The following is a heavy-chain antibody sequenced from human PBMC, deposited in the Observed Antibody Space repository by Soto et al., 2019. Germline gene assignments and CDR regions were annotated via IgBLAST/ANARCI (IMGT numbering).Heavy chain of an antibody. D-gene: IGHD1-20*01. CDR2: IFSSGSP. Sequence: QVHLHESGPGLVRPSETLSLTCTVSGVSLKTYYWSWIRLPPGGGLEWIGYIFSSGSPNYNPSLRSRVTMSVETSNNQFSLKMSSVTAADTAVYYCARVAGISYYNHMDVWGKGTTVTVSS. CDR3: ARVAGISYYNHMDV. J-gene: IGHJ6*03. V-gene: IGHV4-59*01. CDR1: GVSLKTYY.